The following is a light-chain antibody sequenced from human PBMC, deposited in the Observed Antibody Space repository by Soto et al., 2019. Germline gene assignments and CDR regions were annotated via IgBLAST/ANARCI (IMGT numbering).Light chain of an antibody. J-gene: IGKJ1*01. CDR3: QQYGSSPET. CDR2: GAS. CDR1: QSVSSSC. Sequence: EIVLTQSPGTLSLSPGERATLSCRASQSVSSSCLAWYQQKPGQAPRLLIYGASNRATGIPDKFSGSGSGTDFTLTISRLEPEDFAVYYCQQYGSSPETFGQGTKVEIK. V-gene: IGKV3-20*01.